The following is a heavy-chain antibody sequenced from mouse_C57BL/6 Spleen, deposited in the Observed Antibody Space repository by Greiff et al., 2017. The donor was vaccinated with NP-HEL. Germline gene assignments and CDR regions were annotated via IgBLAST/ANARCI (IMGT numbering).Heavy chain of an antibody. CDR3: TRSGYYFDY. Sequence: LVESGAELVRPGASVTLSCKASGYTFTDYEMHWVKQTPVHGLEWIGAIDPETGGTAYNQKFKGKAILTADKSSSTAYMELRSLTSEDSAVYYCTRSGYYFDYWGQGTTLTVSS. CDR1: GYTFTDYE. V-gene: IGHV1-15*01. J-gene: IGHJ2*01. CDR2: IDPETGGT.